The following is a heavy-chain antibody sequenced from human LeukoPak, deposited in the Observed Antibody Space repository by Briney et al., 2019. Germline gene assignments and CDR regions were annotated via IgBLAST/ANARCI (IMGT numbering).Heavy chain of an antibody. CDR2: ISGSGGST. D-gene: IGHD2-2*01. CDR3: ARSPRFYCSSTSCSDYYYMDV. CDR1: GFTFSSYS. J-gene: IGHJ6*03. Sequence: GGSLRLSCAASGFTFSSYSMNWVRQAPGKGLEWVSAISGSGGSTYYADSVKGRFTISRDNSKNTLYLQMNSLRAEDTAVYYCARSPRFYCSSTSCSDYYYMDVWGKGTTVTVSS. V-gene: IGHV3-23*01.